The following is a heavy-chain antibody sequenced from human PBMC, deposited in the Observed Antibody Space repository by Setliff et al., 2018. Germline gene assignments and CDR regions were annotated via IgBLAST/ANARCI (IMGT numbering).Heavy chain of an antibody. J-gene: IGHJ4*02. CDR2: IDPSGNT. CDR3: ARGDSSGNNYPVLDY. Sequence: SETLSLTCTVSGGSISSGTNYWSWIRQPAGRGLEWIGHIDPSGNTNYQPSLKSRVTISGDTSKNQFSLKLTSVTAADTAVYYCARGDSSGNNYPVLDYWGQGILVTVSS. CDR1: GGSISSGTNY. D-gene: IGHD1-26*01. V-gene: IGHV4-61*09.